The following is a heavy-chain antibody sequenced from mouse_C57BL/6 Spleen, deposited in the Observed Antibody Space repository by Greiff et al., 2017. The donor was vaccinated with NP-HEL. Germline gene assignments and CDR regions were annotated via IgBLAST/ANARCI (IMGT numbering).Heavy chain of an antibody. CDR3: ARGGGYFDV. CDR2: ISYDGSN. CDR1: GYSITSGYY. Sequence: EVQLVESGPGLVKPSQSLSLTCSVTGYSITSGYYWNWILQFPGNKLEWMGYISYDGSNNYNPSLKNRISITRDTSKNQFFLKLNSVTTEDTATYYCARGGGYFDVWGTGTTVTVSS. V-gene: IGHV3-6*01. J-gene: IGHJ1*03.